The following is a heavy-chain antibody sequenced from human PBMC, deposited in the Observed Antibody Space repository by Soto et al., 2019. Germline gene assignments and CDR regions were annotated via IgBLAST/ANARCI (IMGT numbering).Heavy chain of an antibody. CDR2: IYHSGST. V-gene: IGHV4-30-2*01. CDR3: ARGGILRNPYDY. Sequence: PSETLSLTCAVSGGSISSGGYSWSWIRQPPGKGLEWIGYIYHSGSTYYNPSLKSRVTISVDRSKNQFSLKLSSVTAADTAVYYCARGGILRNPYDYWGKGTLVTVSS. J-gene: IGHJ4*02. D-gene: IGHD4-17*01. CDR1: GGSISSGGYS.